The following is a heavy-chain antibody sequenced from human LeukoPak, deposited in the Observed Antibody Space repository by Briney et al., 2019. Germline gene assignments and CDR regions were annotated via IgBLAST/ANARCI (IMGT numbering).Heavy chain of an antibody. Sequence: PGGSLRLSCEVSGFTFCDFGMNWVRQAPGKGLEWVSFISSSSKNIFYADSVRGRFTISRDNAKNSLYLEMNSLRGDDTAVYYCASKFLGQGPWGQGTLVFVSS. D-gene: IGHD2/OR15-2a*01. V-gene: IGHV3-21*06. CDR1: GFTFCDFG. CDR2: ISSSSKNI. CDR3: ASKFLGQGP. J-gene: IGHJ5*02.